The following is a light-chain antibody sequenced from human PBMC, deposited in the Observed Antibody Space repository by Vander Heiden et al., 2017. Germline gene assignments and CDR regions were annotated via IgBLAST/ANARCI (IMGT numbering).Light chain of an antibody. CDR3: QKYNSAPKT. CDR1: QGISNY. J-gene: IGKJ1*01. Sequence: DIQTTHSPSSPSASVAHTVTTTRRASQGISNYLAWYQQKPGKVPKLLIYAASTLQSGVPSRFSGSGSGTDFTLTISSLQPEDVATYYCQKYNSAPKTFGQGTKVEIK. CDR2: AAS. V-gene: IGKV1-27*01.